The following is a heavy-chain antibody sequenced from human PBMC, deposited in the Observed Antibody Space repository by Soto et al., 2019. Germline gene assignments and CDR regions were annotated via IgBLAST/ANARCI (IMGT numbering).Heavy chain of an antibody. CDR1: GFTFSSYA. CDR3: AKDFLDFWSGSNPDAFDI. D-gene: IGHD3-3*01. Sequence: GGSLRLSCAASGFTFSSYAMSWVRQAPGKGLEWVSAISGSGGSTYYADSVKGRFTISRDNSKNTLYLQMNSLRAEDTAVYYCAKDFLDFWSGSNPDAFDIWGQGTMVTVSS. CDR2: ISGSGGST. V-gene: IGHV3-23*01. J-gene: IGHJ3*02.